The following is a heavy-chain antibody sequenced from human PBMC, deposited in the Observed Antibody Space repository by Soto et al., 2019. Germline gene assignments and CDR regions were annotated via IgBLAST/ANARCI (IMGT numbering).Heavy chain of an antibody. CDR2: ISAYNGNT. V-gene: IGHV1-18*01. Sequence: QVQLVQSGAEVKKPGASVKVSCKASGYTFTSYGISWVRQAPGQGLEWMGWISAYNGNTNYAQKLQGRVTMTTDTSTSTAYMELRSLRSDDTAVNYCARDGLHVGATKTWAFDIWGQGTIVTVSS. CDR1: GYTFTSYG. J-gene: IGHJ3*02. CDR3: ARDGLHVGATKTWAFDI. D-gene: IGHD1-26*01.